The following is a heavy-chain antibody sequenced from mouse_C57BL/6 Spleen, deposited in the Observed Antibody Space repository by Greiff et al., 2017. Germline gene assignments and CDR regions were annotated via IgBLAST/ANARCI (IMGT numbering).Heavy chain of an antibody. V-gene: IGHV3-6*01. CDR1: GYSITSGYY. D-gene: IGHD1-3*01. CDR2: ISYDGSN. J-gene: IGHJ2*01. CDR3: ARESGYFDY. Sequence: EVKLMESGPGLVKPSQSLSLTCSVTGYSITSGYYWNWIRQFPGNKLEWMGYISYDGSNNYNPSLKNRNSITRDTSKNQFFLKLNSVTTEDTATYYCARESGYFDYWGQGTTLTVSS.